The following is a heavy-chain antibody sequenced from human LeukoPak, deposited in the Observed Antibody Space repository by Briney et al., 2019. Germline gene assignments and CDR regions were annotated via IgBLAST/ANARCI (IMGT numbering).Heavy chain of an antibody. CDR2: INPNSGGT. CDR1: GYTFTGYY. J-gene: IGHJ5*02. Sequence: ASVRVSCKASGYTFTGYYMHWVRQAPGQGLEWMGWINPNSGGTNYAQRFQGRVTMTRDTSISTAYMELSRLRSDDTAVYYCARVRRYSSSSQGFDPWGQGTLVTVSS. CDR3: ARVRRYSSSSQGFDP. D-gene: IGHD6-6*01. V-gene: IGHV1-2*02.